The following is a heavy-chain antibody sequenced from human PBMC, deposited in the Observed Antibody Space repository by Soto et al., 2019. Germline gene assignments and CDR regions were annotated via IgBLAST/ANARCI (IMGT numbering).Heavy chain of an antibody. V-gene: IGHV3-7*01. CDR3: ARGNWNYYYGFDV. D-gene: IGHD1-20*01. Sequence: VGSLRLSCAASEFTFDKYYMTWVRQAPGKGPEWVANIKPDGSEQYYVDSVKGRFTISRDNANNSLYLQMNSLRAEDTAVYFCARGNWNYYYGFDVWGQGTTVTVSS. CDR2: IKPDGSEQ. J-gene: IGHJ6*02. CDR1: EFTFDKYY.